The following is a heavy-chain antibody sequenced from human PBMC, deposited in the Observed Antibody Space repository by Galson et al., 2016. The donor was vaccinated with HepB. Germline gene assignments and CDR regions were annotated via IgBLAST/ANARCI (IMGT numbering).Heavy chain of an antibody. J-gene: IGHJ4*02. D-gene: IGHD5-18*01. Sequence: CAISGDSVSSNSAAWNWIRQSPSRGLEWLGRTFYRSKWHNAYAVSVKSRITINPDTSKNQVSLQLNSVTPEDTAVYYCARDVASYGLFDYWGQGTLVTVSS. CDR2: TFYRSKWHN. V-gene: IGHV6-1*01. CDR1: GDSVSSNSAA. CDR3: ARDVASYGLFDY.